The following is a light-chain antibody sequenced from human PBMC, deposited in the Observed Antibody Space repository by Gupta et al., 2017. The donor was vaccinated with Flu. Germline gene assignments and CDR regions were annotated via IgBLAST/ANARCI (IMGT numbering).Light chain of an antibody. Sequence: VTRERPASISCRSSQSLVLSDRNTYLPWFHRRPGQSPRRLIYKVSNRDSGVPDRFSGSGSGTDFTLKISRVKADDVGVFYCMQGKGWPHAFGQGTNLEI. V-gene: IGKV2-30*02. CDR3: MQGKGWPHA. CDR2: KVS. CDR1: QSLVLSDRNTY. J-gene: IGKJ2*01.